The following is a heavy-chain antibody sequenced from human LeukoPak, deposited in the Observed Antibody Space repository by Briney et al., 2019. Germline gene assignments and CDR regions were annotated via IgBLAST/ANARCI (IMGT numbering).Heavy chain of an antibody. V-gene: IGHV1-18*01. Sequence: ASVKVSCKASGYTFTSYGISWVRQAPGQGLEWMGWSSAYNGNTNYAQKLQVRVTMTTDTSTSTAYMELRSLRSDDTAVYYCARRSMMNDAFDIWGQGTMVTVSS. J-gene: IGHJ3*02. D-gene: IGHD6-13*01. CDR2: SSAYNGNT. CDR1: GYTFTSYG. CDR3: ARRSMMNDAFDI.